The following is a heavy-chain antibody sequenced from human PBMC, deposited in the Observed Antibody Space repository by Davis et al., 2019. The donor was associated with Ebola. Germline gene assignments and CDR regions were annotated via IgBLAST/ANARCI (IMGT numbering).Heavy chain of an antibody. V-gene: IGHV3-23*01. CDR1: GFTFSNFA. CDR3: AKKGATTADFDS. J-gene: IGHJ5*01. Sequence: GGSLRLSCAASGFTFSNFAMTWVRQAPGKGLEWVSVISDSGSSTYYAESVKGRFTISRDNSKNTLYLEMNSLRAEDTAVYFCAKKGATTADFDSWGLGTLVTVSS. D-gene: IGHD1-26*01. CDR2: ISDSGSST.